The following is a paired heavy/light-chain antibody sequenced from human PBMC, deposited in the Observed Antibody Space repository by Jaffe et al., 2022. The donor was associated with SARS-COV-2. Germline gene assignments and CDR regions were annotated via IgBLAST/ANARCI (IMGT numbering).Light chain of an antibody. CDR1: SSNIGSNP. Sequence: QSVLTQPPSASGTPGQRVTISCSGSSSNIGSNPVNWYQQLPGTAPKLLIYDNNQRPSGVPDRFSGSKSGTSASLAISGLQSEDEADYYCAAWDDSLNGPVFGGGTKLTVL. CDR2: DNN. J-gene: IGLJ3*02. V-gene: IGLV1-44*01. CDR3: AAWDDSLNGPV.
Heavy chain of an antibody. CDR2: INADNGNT. CDR3: ARGGSSRYSGYFDY. Sequence: QVQLVQSGAEVKKPGASVKVSCKASGYTFTTYAMHWVRQAPGQGLEWMGWINADNGNTKYSQKFQGRVTITRDTSATTAYMELSSLRSEDTAVYYCARGGSSRYSGYFDYCGQGTLVTVSS. V-gene: IGHV1-3*01. CDR1: GYTFTTYA. J-gene: IGHJ4*02. D-gene: IGHD5-12*01.